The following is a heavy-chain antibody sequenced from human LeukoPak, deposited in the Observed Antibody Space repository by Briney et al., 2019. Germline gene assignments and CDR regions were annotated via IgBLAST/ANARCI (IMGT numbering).Heavy chain of an antibody. Sequence: GGSLRLSCAASGFTFDDYAMHWVRQAPGKGLEWVSGISWNSGSIGYADSVKGRFTISRGNAKNSLYLQMNSLRAEDTALYYCAKDRTVAGLYYFDYWGQGTLVTVSS. J-gene: IGHJ4*02. CDR2: ISWNSGSI. D-gene: IGHD6-19*01. V-gene: IGHV3-9*01. CDR1: GFTFDDYA. CDR3: AKDRTVAGLYYFDY.